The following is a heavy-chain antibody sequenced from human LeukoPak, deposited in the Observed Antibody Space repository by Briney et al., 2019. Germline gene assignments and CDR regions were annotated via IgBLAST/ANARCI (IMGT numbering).Heavy chain of an antibody. CDR2: ISYDGRSQ. CDR3: AKSGTSWYRGAVY. CDR1: GFSFSTYG. J-gene: IGHJ4*02. Sequence: PGRSLRLSCAASGFSFSTYGMHWVRQAPGKGLEWVAVISYDGRSQYYVDSVKGQFTISRDNSKNTLYLQMNSLRHEDTAVYYCAKSGTSWYRGAVYWGQGTPVTVSS. D-gene: IGHD6-13*01. V-gene: IGHV3-30*18.